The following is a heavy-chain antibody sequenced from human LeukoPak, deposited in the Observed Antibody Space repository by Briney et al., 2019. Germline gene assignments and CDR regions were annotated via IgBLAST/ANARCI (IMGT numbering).Heavy chain of an antibody. CDR2: IYYSGST. V-gene: IGHV4-59*08. CDR3: ARHNKAWDSDY. D-gene: IGHD1-26*01. J-gene: IGHJ4*02. CDR1: GGSISSYY. Sequence: SETLSLTCTVSGGSISSYYWSWIRQPPGKGLEWIGYIYYSGSTNYNPSLKSRVTISVDTSKNQFSLKLSSVTAADTAVYYCARHNKAWDSDYWGQGTLVTVSS.